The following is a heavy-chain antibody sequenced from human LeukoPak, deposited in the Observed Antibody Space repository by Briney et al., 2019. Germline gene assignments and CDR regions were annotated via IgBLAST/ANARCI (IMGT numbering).Heavy chain of an antibody. CDR1: GFTFSSYA. CDR2: ISGSGGST. V-gene: IGHV3-23*01. D-gene: IGHD5-18*01. CDR3: AKDAHPLYSYGYDRWFDP. J-gene: IGHJ5*02. Sequence: SGGSLRLSCAASGFTFSSYAMSWVRQAPGKGLEWVSAISGSGGSTYYADSVKGRFTISRDNSKNTLYLQMNSLRAEDTAVYYCAKDAHPLYSYGYDRWFDPWGQGTLVTVSS.